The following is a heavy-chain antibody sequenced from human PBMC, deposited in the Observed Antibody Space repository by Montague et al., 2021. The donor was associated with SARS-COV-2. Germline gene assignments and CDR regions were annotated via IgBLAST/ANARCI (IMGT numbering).Heavy chain of an antibody. CDR1: GGSISSGSYY. V-gene: IGHV4-61*02. CDR2: IYTSGST. J-gene: IGHJ4*02. CDR3: ARHLAISGPAAVSDY. D-gene: IGHD2-2*01. Sequence: TLSLTCTVSGGSISSGSYYWSWIRQPAGKGLEWIGRIYTSGSTNYNPSLKSRVTISVDTSKNQSSLKLSSVTAADTAIYYCARHLAISGPAAVSDYWGQGTLVTVSS.